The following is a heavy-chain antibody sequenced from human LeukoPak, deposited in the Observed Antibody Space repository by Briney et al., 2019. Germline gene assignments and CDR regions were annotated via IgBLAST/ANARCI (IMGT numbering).Heavy chain of an antibody. V-gene: IGHV3-15*01. J-gene: IGHJ6*03. D-gene: IGHD2-2*02. CDR1: GFTFSSYE. CDR2: IKSKTDGGTT. CDR3: TTGRRVPAAIPGYYYYYYMDV. Sequence: PGGSLRLSCAASGFTFSSYEMNWVRQAPGKGLEWVGRIKSKTDGGTTDYAAPVKGRFTISRDDSKNTLYLQMNSLKTEDTAVYYCTTGRRVPAAIPGYYYYYYMDVWGKGTTVTVSS.